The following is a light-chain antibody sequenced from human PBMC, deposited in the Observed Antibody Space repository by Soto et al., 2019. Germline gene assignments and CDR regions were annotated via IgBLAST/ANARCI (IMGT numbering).Light chain of an antibody. J-gene: IGKJ1*01. V-gene: IGKV1-8*01. Sequence: AIRLTQYPSSLSASTGDRVPLTCRASQGISSYLAWYQQKPGKAPKLLIYAASTLQSGVPSRFSGSGSGTKFTLTIASLQPDDFATYYCQQYETFSGTFGPGTKVDI. CDR1: QGISSY. CDR3: QQYETFSGT. CDR2: AAS.